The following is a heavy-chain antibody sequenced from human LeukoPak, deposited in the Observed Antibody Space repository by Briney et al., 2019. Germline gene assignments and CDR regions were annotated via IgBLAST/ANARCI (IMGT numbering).Heavy chain of an antibody. D-gene: IGHD6-19*01. J-gene: IGHJ1*01. CDR2: ISAYNGNT. V-gene: IGHV1-18*01. CDR1: GYTFTSYG. Sequence: ASVKVSCKASGYTFTSYGISWVRQAPGQGLEWMGWISAYNGNTNYAQKLQGRVTMTTDTSTSTAYVELRSLRSDDTAVYYCARGLYSSGWYNLYPDWGQGTLVTVSS. CDR3: ARGLYSSGWYNLYPD.